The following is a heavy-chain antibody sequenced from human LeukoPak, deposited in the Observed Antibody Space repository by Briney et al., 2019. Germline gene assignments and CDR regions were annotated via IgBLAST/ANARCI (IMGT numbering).Heavy chain of an antibody. CDR1: GYTFTGYY. CDR2: MNPNSGNT. D-gene: IGHD3-10*01. CDR3: ATEYRYYGSGSKFDP. J-gene: IGHJ5*02. Sequence: ASVKVSCKASGYTFTGYYMHWVRQAPGQGLEWMGWMNPNSGNTGYAQKFQGRVTMTRNTSISTAYMELSSLRSEDTAVYYCATEYRYYGSGSKFDPWGQGTLVTVSS. V-gene: IGHV1-8*02.